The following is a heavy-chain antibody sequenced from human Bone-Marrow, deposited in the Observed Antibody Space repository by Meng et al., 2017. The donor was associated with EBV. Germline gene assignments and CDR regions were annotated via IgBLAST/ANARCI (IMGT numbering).Heavy chain of an antibody. Sequence: QGQSVQPGAEVKKPGASVKVSCKASGYTFTGYYMHWVRQAPGQGLEWMGRINPNSGGTNYAQKFQGRVTMTRDTSISTAYMELSRLRSDDTAVYYCARLGIGSSWYYFDYWGQGTLVTVSS. J-gene: IGHJ4*02. D-gene: IGHD6-13*01. V-gene: IGHV1-2*06. CDR2: INPNSGGT. CDR3: ARLGIGSSWYYFDY. CDR1: GYTFTGYY.